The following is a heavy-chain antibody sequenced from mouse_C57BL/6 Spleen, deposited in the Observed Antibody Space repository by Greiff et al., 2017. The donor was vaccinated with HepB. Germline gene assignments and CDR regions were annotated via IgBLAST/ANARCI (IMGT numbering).Heavy chain of an antibody. V-gene: IGHV5-6*01. CDR3: GAYYFDY. CDR2: ISSGGSYT. CDR1: GFTFSSYS. Sequence: EVMLVESGGDLVKPGGSLKLSCAASGFTFSSYSMSWVRQTPDKRLEWVATISSGGSYTYYPDSVKGRFTISRDNAKNTLYLQMSSLKSEDTAMYYCGAYYFDYWGQGTTLTVSS. J-gene: IGHJ2*01.